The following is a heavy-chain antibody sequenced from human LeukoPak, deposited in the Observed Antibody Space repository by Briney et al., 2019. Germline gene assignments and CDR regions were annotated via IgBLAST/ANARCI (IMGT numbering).Heavy chain of an antibody. V-gene: IGHV3-53*01. CDR1: GFTVSSNS. Sequence: GGSLKLSCTVSGFTVSSNSMSWVRQAPGKGLEWVSFIYSDNTHYSDSVKGRFTISRDNSKNTLYLQVNSLRAEDTAVYYCVRDRHYIGNREVRFPYWGQGALVTVSS. CDR2: IYSDNT. J-gene: IGHJ4*02. D-gene: IGHD3-10*01. CDR3: VRDRHYIGNREVRFPY.